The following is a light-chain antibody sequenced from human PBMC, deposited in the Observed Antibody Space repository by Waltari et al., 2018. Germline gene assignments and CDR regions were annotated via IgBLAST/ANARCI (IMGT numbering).Light chain of an antibody. CDR1: TSNIGSNT. Sequence: QSVLTQPPSASGTPGQRVTISCSGSTSNIGSNTVNWYQQLPGTAPKLLIYTNIKRPSGVPVRFSGSTSGTSASLAISGLPSEDEADYYCEAWDDSLSGPGFGGGTKVTVL. CDR2: TNI. CDR3: EAWDDSLSGPG. J-gene: IGLJ3*02. V-gene: IGLV1-44*01.